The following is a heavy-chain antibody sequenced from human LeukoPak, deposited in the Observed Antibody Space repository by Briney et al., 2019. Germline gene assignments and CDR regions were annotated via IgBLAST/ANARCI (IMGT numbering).Heavy chain of an antibody. Sequence: GGSLRLSCAASGFTFDDYAMHWVRHAPGKGLEWVSGISWYSGSIVYADSVKGRFTISRDNAKNSLYLQMNSLTPEDTALYYCAKASPHYYDTSGYGGGSFDIWGQGTMVTVSS. CDR3: AKASPHYYDTSGYGGGSFDI. CDR1: GFTFDDYA. D-gene: IGHD3-22*01. J-gene: IGHJ3*02. CDR2: ISWYSGSI. V-gene: IGHV3-9*01.